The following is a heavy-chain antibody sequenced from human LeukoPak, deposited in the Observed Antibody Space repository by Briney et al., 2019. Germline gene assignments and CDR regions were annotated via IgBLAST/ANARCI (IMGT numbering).Heavy chain of an antibody. CDR1: GASISSGTYY. J-gene: IGHJ5*02. V-gene: IGHV4-61*02. CDR2: IYASGST. D-gene: IGHD3-10*01. Sequence: SETLSLTCTVSGASISSGTYYWTWVRQPAGKGLEWIGRIYASGSTNYNPSLKSRPTMSVDTSKNQFSLKLSSVTAADTAVYYCARGVITMVNWFDPWGQGTLVTVSS. CDR3: ARGVITMVNWFDP.